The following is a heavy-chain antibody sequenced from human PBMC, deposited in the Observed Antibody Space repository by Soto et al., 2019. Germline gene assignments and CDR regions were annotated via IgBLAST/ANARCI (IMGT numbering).Heavy chain of an antibody. Sequence: EVQLVESGGGLVQPGESLRLSCAASGFTFSSYWMSWVRKAPGTGLEWLANINQDGSETYYVDSVKGRYTLSRANTKNPLQLQRASLRAADTAVYFFARPEHGRDNHQKFGPWGRGTMVTVSS. CDR1: GFTFSSYW. CDR3: ARPEHGRDNHQKFGP. CDR2: INQDGSET. D-gene: IGHD3-10*01. V-gene: IGHV3-7*05. J-gene: IGHJ3*01.